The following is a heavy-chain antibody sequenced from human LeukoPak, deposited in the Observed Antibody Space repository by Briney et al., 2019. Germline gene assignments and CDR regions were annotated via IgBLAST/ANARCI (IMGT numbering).Heavy chain of an antibody. D-gene: IGHD1-14*01. Sequence: SETLSLTCAVYGGSFSGYYWSWIRQPPGKGLEWIGEINHSGSTNYNPSLKSRVTISVDTSKNQFSLKLSSVTAADTAVYYCARRTLYFDYWGQGTLVTVSS. V-gene: IGHV4-34*01. CDR2: INHSGST. CDR1: GGSFSGYY. J-gene: IGHJ4*02. CDR3: ARRTLYFDY.